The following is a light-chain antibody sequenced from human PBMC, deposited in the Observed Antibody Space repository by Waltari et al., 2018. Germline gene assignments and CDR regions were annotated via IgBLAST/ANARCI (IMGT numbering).Light chain of an antibody. Sequence: DIQMTQSPASLAASFGHRVTITCRPSQSVTTSLNWYQQKSGEPPKLLISAASSFQSGVPSRFSGSGSGTDFTLTITHLQPEDVATYFCQQSHSPPFTFGPGTKV. CDR3: QQSHSPPFT. CDR1: QSVTTS. J-gene: IGKJ3*01. V-gene: IGKV1-39*01. CDR2: AAS.